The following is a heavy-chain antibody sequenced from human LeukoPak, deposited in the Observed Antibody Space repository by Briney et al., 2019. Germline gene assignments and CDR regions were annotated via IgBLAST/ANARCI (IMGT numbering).Heavy chain of an antibody. Sequence: GGSLRLSCAASGFTFSSYAMSWVRQAPGKGLEWVSAISGSGGSTYYADSVKGRFTISRDNSKNTLPLQLNSLRVEDTAVYYCAKEFVAAVGHYFDYWGQGTLVTVSS. CDR1: GFTFSSYA. CDR2: ISGSGGST. V-gene: IGHV3-23*01. J-gene: IGHJ4*02. CDR3: AKEFVAAVGHYFDY. D-gene: IGHD6-13*01.